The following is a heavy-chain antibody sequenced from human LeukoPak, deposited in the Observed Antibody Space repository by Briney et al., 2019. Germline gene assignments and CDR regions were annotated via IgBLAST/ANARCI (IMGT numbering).Heavy chain of an antibody. CDR2: AGWAGGTT. D-gene: IGHD3-10*02. J-gene: IGHJ4*02. Sequence: GSLRLSCATSGFNFDRYTIHWVRQAPGKGLEWISLAGWAGGTTFYSDSVRGRFTISRDSGRKSVYLQMNSLTTDDTAFYFCAKELDTMFFDYWGQGALVTVSS. CDR3: AKELDTMFFDY. CDR1: GFNFDRYT. V-gene: IGHV3-43*01.